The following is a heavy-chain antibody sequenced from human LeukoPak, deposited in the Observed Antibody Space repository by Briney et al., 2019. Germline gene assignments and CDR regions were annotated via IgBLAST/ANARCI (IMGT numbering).Heavy chain of an antibody. CDR2: ISGSGGST. D-gene: IGHD6-19*01. V-gene: IGHV3-23*01. CDR1: GFTFSSYA. J-gene: IGHJ4*02. Sequence: GGSLRLFCAASGFTFSSYAMSWVRQAPGKGLEWVSAISGSGGSTYYADSVKGRFTISRDNSKNTLYLQMNSLRAEDTAVYYCAKLDSIAVAGTCDYWGQGTLVTVSS. CDR3: AKLDSIAVAGTCDY.